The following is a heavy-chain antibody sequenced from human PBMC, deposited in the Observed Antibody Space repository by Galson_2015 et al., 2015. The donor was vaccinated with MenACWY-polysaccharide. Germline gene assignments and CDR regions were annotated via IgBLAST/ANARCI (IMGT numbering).Heavy chain of an antibody. CDR1: GFTFSGYA. Sequence: SLRLSCAASGFTFSGYAMSWVRQAPGKGLEWVSGVSASGGSTVYTDSAKGRFTMSRDNSKRSLNLQMNSLRAEDTAVYYWAKDTGPGEYDDLWGTVYIWGRWTMVTVSS. CDR3: AKDTGPGEYDDLWGTVYI. J-gene: IGHJ3*02. CDR2: VSASGGST. V-gene: IGHV3-23*01. D-gene: IGHD3-16*01.